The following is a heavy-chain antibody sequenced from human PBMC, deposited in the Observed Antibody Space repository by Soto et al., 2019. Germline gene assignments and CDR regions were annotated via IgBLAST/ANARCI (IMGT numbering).Heavy chain of an antibody. V-gene: IGHV1-69*18. J-gene: IGHJ4*02. CDR1: GATFTTYP. CDR3: ARGSEEWSNLGFFDS. CDR2: VIPSIESP. D-gene: IGHD3-3*01. Sequence: QVQLVQSGAEVKKPGSSLQVSARPSGATFTTYPSIGVGRPPGQGLEWLGSVIPSIESPNYAQKFQDRVTISADESTRTAFLELSSLRSDDTAVYFCARGSEEWSNLGFFDSWGQGTLVTVSS.